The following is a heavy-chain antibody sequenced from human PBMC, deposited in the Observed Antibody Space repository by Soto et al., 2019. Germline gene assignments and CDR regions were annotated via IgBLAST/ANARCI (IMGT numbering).Heavy chain of an antibody. D-gene: IGHD3-10*01. CDR3: ARLPRYGSGTYPEF. Sequence: QLRLQESGPELVKPSETLSLTCTVSGGSISGSGGLWGWIRQPPGKGLESIGTIYHNGNTYYDPSLWSRVTMSVDTSKNEFSLNLNSLTAADTAVYYCARLPRYGSGTYPEFWGQGTLVTVSS. CDR1: GGSISGSGGL. CDR2: IYHNGNT. V-gene: IGHV4-39*01. J-gene: IGHJ4*02.